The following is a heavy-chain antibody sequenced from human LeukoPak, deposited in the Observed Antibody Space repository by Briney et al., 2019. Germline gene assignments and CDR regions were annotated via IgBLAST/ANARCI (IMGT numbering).Heavy chain of an antibody. CDR3: ARNNVLLWFGGLSDYNWFDP. D-gene: IGHD3-10*01. V-gene: IGHV3-66*02. Sequence: GGSLRLSCAASGFTVSSNYMSWVRQAPGKGLEWVSVIYSGGSTYYADSVKGRFTISRDNSKNTQYLQMNSLRAEDTAVYYCARNNVLLWFGGLSDYNWFDPWGQGTLVTVSS. CDR1: GFTVSSNY. CDR2: IYSGGST. J-gene: IGHJ5*02.